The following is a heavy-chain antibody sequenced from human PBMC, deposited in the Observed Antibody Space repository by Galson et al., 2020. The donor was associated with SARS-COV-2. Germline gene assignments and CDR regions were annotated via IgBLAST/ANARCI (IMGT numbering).Heavy chain of an antibody. CDR1: GYTFTSYY. D-gene: IGHD6-19*01. Sequence: ASVKVSCKASGYTFTSYYMHWVRQAPGQGLEWMGIINPSGGSTSYAQKFQGRVTMTRDTSTSTVYMELSSLRSEDTAVYYCAREREGVAGPAWGYYYYYYYMDVWGKGTTVTVSS. V-gene: IGHV1-46*01. CDR2: INPSGGST. CDR3: AREREGVAGPAWGYYYYYYYMDV. J-gene: IGHJ6*03.